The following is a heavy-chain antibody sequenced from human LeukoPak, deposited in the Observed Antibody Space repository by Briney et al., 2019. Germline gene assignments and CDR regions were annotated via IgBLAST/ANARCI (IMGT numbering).Heavy chain of an antibody. J-gene: IGHJ6*03. CDR3: ARYNGGYYYHMDV. CDR2: MYSGGRT. Sequence: PGGSLRLSCAASKFTFSSFSMSWVRQAPGKGLEWVLVMYSGGRTYYADSVKGRFTISRDNSKNTLYLQMNSLSAEDTAVYFCARYNGGYYYHMDVWGKGTTVTISS. V-gene: IGHV3-66*01. CDR1: KFTFSSFS. D-gene: IGHD1-14*01.